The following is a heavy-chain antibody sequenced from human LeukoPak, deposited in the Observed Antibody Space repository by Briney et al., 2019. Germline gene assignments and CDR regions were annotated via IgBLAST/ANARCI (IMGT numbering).Heavy chain of an antibody. CDR2: ISSSGSTI. J-gene: IGHJ3*02. Sequence: QPGGSLRLSCAASGFTFSSYEMNWVRQAPGRGLEWVSYISSSGSTIYYADSVKGRFTISRDNAKNSLYLQMNSLRAEDTAVCYCTRIGHFSSSSDWGALGIWGQGTVVTVSS. V-gene: IGHV3-48*03. CDR1: GFTFSSYE. D-gene: IGHD6-6*01. CDR3: TRIGHFSSSSDWGALGI.